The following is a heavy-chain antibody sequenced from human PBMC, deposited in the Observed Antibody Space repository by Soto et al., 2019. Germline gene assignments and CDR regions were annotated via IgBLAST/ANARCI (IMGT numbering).Heavy chain of an antibody. V-gene: IGHV1-69*13. CDR1: GGTFSSYA. Sequence: GASVKVSCKASGGTFSSYAISWVRQAPGQGLEWMGGIIPIFGTANYAQKFQGRVTITADESTSTAYMELSSLRSEDTAVYYCARITMVRGVIINQGDYWGQGTLVTVSS. CDR2: IIPIFGTA. CDR3: ARITMVRGVIINQGDY. J-gene: IGHJ4*02. D-gene: IGHD3-10*01.